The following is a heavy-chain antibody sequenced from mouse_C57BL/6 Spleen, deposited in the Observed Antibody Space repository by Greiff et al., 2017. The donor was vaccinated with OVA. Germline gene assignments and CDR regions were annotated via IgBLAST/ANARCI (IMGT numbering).Heavy chain of an antibody. Sequence: DVMLVESGGDLVKPGGSLKLSCAASGFTFSSYGMSWVRQTPDKRLEWVATISSGGSYTYYPDSVKGRFTISRDNAKNTLYLQMSSLKSEDTAMYYCARGTTVVAHWYFDVWGTGTTVTVSS. CDR1: GFTFSSYG. D-gene: IGHD1-1*01. CDR3: ARGTTVVAHWYFDV. J-gene: IGHJ1*03. CDR2: ISSGGSYT. V-gene: IGHV5-6*02.